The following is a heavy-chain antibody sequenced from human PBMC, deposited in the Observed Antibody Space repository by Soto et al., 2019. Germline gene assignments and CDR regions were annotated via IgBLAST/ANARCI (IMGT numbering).Heavy chain of an antibody. J-gene: IGHJ5*01. Sequence: QVQLVQSGAEVKKPGASVKVSCKASGYTFTSYGISWVRQAPGQGLEWMGWISAYNGNTNYQQKFQGRVTMTTDTSTKTAYMELRSLRSDDTAVYYCARVAEWIKSRPAWFVSWGQGTLVTVSS. CDR3: ARVAEWIKSRPAWFVS. V-gene: IGHV1-18*01. D-gene: IGHD2-2*03. CDR1: GYTFTSYG. CDR2: ISAYNGNT.